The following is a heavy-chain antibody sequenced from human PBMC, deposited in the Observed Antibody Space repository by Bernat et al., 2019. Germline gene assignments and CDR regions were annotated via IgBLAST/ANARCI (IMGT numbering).Heavy chain of an antibody. Sequence: QLQLQESGPGLVKPSGTLSLTCTVSGGSISSSSYYWGWIRQPPGKGLEWIGSIYYSGSTYYNPSLKSRVTISVDTSRNQFSLKLSSVTAADTAVYYCARPNSSGELSGYFDYWDQGTLVDVSS. CDR2: IYYSGST. CDR3: ARPNSSGELSGYFDY. V-gene: IGHV4-39*01. D-gene: IGHD3-16*02. CDR1: GGSISSSSYY. J-gene: IGHJ4*02.